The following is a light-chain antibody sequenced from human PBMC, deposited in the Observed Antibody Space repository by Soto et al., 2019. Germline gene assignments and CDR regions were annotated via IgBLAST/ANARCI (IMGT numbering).Light chain of an antibody. J-gene: IGKJ1*01. CDR3: QQYGSSGT. Sequence: EILLTQSPATLSLCRGEISTLSCRASQSVSSYLAWYQQKPGQAPRLLIYGASSRATGIPDRFSGSGSGTDFTLTISRLEPEDFAVYYCQQYGSSGTFGQGTKVDI. V-gene: IGKV3-20*01. CDR2: GAS. CDR1: QSVSSY.